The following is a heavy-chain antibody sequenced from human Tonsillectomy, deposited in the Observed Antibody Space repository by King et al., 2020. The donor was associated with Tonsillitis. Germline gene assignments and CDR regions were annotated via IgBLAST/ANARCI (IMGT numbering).Heavy chain of an antibody. Sequence: HVQLVESGGGVVQPGRSLRLSCAASGFTFSSYAMHWVRQAPGKGLEWVTVISYDGSNKYHADSVKGRFTISRDNSKKTLYLQMNSLRAEDTAVYYCARECDFGVTGSYVDLWGRGALVTVSS. CDR3: ARECDFGVTGSYVDL. V-gene: IGHV3-30*04. CDR2: ISYDGSNK. CDR1: GFTFSSYA. J-gene: IGHJ2*01. D-gene: IGHD4-17*01.